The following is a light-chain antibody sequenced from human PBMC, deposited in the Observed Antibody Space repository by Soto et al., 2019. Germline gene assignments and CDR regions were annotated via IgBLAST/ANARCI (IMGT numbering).Light chain of an antibody. J-gene: IGKJ2*01. CDR3: QQYNNWPPMFT. CDR1: QSVSRN. CDR2: GAS. Sequence: DMVMTQSPATLSGSPGERATLSCRASQSVSRNLAWYQQGPGQAPSLLIYGASTRATDIPARFSGSGSGTEFTLTISSLQSEDFAVYYCQQYNNWPPMFTFGQGTKLEIK. V-gene: IGKV3D-15*01.